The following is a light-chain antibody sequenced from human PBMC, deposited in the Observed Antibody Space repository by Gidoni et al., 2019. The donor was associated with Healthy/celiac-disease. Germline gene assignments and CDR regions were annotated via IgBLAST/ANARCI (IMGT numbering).Light chain of an antibody. J-gene: IGLJ3*02. CDR2: GNS. CDR1: SSNIGARYD. Sequence: QSVLTQPPSVSAAPGQRVTISSTGSSSNIGARYDVHWYQQLPGTAPTLLISGNSNRPSGVPDRFSGSKSGTSASLAITGLQAEDEADYYCQSYDSSLSASVFGGGTKLTVL. CDR3: QSYDSSLSASV. V-gene: IGLV1-40*01.